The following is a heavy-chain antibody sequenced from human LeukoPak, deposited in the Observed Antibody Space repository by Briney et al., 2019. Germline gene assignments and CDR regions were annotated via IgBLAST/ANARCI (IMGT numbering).Heavy chain of an antibody. J-gene: IGHJ6*03. D-gene: IGHD3-10*01. CDR2: IYSGGST. Sequence: GGSLRLSCAASGFTVSSNYMSWVRQAPGKGLEWVSVIYSGGSTYYADSVKGRFTISRDNSKNTLYLQMNSLRAEDTAVYYCASGAGSYRTPYYYMDVWGTGTTVTVSS. CDR1: GFTVSSNY. CDR3: ASGAGSYRTPYYYMDV. V-gene: IGHV3-53*01.